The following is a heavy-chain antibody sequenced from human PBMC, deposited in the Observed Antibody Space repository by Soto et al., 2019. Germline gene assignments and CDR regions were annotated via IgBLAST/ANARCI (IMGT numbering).Heavy chain of an antibody. CDR1: GFTFSSYV. J-gene: IGHJ4*02. Sequence: EVQLLESGGGLVQPGGSLRPSCAASGFTFSSYVMNWVRQAPGKGLDWVSGFTGSGGTTYYADSVKGRFTISRDNSKNTLYLQMNSLRAQDTAVYYCAKRGDQYYFNYWGQGTLVTVSS. CDR2: FTGSGGTT. CDR3: AKRGDQYYFNY. V-gene: IGHV3-23*01.